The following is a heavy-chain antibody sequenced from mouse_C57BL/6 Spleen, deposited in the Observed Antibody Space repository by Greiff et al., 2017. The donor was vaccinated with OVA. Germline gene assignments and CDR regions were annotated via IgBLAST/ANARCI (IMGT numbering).Heavy chain of an antibody. CDR1: GFNIKNTY. J-gene: IGHJ2*01. CDR3: ASNYYYGSSYLDY. CDR2: IDPANGNT. D-gene: IGHD1-1*01. V-gene: IGHV14-3*01. Sequence: EVKLVESVAELVRPGASVKLSCTASGFNIKNTYMHWVKQRPEQGLEWIGRIDPANGNTKYAPKFQGKATITADTSSNTAYLQLSSLTSEDTAIYYCASNYYYGSSYLDYWGQGTTLTVSS.